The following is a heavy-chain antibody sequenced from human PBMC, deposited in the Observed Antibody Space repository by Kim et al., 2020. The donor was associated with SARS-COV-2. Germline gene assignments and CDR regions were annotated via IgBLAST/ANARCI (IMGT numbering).Heavy chain of an antibody. V-gene: IGHV1-69*13. J-gene: IGHJ3*02. CDR1: GGTFSSYA. Sequence: SVKVSCKASGGTFSSYAISWVRQAPGQGLEWMGGIIPIFGTANYAQKFQGRVTITADESTSTAYMELSSLRSEDTAVYYCARGYSGVPEAGAAFNIWGQEKMVSVSS. D-gene: IGHD2-21*01. CDR3: ARGYSGVPEAGAAFNI. CDR2: IIPIFGTA.